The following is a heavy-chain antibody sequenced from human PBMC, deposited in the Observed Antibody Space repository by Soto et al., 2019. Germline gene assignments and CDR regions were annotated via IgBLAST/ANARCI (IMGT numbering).Heavy chain of an antibody. CDR3: ARDKGTTGSSGGNFDY. D-gene: IGHD6-6*01. J-gene: IGHJ4*02. CDR1: GFTFSSYG. V-gene: IGHV3-33*01. Sequence: GGSLRLSCAASGFTFSSYGMHWVRQAPGKGLEWVAIIWYDGSEKYYVDSVKGRFTISRDNSENTLYLQMDSLRAEDTAVYYCARDKGTTGSSGGNFDYWGQGTLVTVSS. CDR2: IWYDGSEK.